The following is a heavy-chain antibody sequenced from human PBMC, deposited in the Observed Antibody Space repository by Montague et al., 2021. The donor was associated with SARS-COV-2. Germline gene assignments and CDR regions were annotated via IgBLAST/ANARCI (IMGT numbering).Heavy chain of an antibody. Sequence: SETLSLTCTVSGGSISAYYWSWIRQPPGKGLEWIAYMYNSRSSNYNPSLKSRVSISVDTSKNQFSLKLSSVTAADTAVYYCARLPDQLLWFGELFDYWGQGTLVTVSS. D-gene: IGHD3-10*01. J-gene: IGHJ4*02. CDR1: GGSISAYY. V-gene: IGHV4-4*08. CDR3: ARLPDQLLWFGELFDY. CDR2: MYNSRSS.